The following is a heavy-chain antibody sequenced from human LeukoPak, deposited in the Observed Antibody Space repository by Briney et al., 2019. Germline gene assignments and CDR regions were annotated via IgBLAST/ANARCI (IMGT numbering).Heavy chain of an antibody. Sequence: SETLSLTCTVSGGSISTYYWSWIRQPPGKGLEWIAYIYYSGSTNYNPSLKSRVTISVDTSKNLFSLKLSSVTAADTAVYYCARARPDYYYGLDVWGPGTTVTVSS. J-gene: IGHJ6*02. V-gene: IGHV4-59*01. CDR1: GGSISTYY. CDR2: IYYSGST. CDR3: ARARPDYYYGLDV.